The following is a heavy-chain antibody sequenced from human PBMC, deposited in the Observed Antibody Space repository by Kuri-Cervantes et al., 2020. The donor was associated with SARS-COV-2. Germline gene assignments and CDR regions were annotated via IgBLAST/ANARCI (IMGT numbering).Heavy chain of an antibody. V-gene: IGHV1-69*13. CDR2: IIPILGTP. D-gene: IGHD1-7*01. Sequence: SVKVSCKASGYTFTSYGISWVRQAPGQGLEWMGGIIPILGTPNYAQKFQGRVTITADESTSTAYMELSSLRSEDTAVYYCARAGWKYTDGYYYYYMDVWGKGTTGTVSS. CDR1: GYTFTSYG. J-gene: IGHJ6*03. CDR3: ARAGWKYTDGYYYYYMDV.